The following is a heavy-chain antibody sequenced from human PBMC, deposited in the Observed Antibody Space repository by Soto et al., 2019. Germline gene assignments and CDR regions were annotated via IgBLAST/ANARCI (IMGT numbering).Heavy chain of an antibody. CDR2: IYYSGST. Sequence: ETLSLTCTVSGGSISSSSYYWGWIRQPPGKGLEWIGSIYYSGSTYYNPSLKSRVTISVDTSKNQFSLKLSSVTAADTAVYYCTTVNPHYYYGMDVWGQGTTVTVSS. CDR3: TTVNPHYYYGMDV. D-gene: IGHD4-4*01. V-gene: IGHV4-39*01. CDR1: GGSISSSSYY. J-gene: IGHJ6*02.